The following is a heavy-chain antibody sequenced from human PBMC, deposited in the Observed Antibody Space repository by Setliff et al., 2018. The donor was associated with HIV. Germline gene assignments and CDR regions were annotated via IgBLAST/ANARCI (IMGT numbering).Heavy chain of an antibody. J-gene: IGHJ6*02. D-gene: IGHD3-3*01. CDR3: ARDNPHFGVASSYYYGMDV. Sequence: ASVKVSCKASGYSFINYGMSWVRQAPGQGLEWMGWISAYNGNIHYAQKLQGRLTVTTDTSTRTAYMELRSLTSDDTAVYYCARDNPHFGVASSYYYGMDVWGQGTTVTVSS. V-gene: IGHV1-18*01. CDR1: GYSFINYG. CDR2: ISAYNGNI.